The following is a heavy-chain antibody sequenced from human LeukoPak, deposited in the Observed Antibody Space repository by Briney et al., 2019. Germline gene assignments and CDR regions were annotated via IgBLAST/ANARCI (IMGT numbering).Heavy chain of an antibody. CDR3: ARDKRHCSGGSCYRGSSFDY. Sequence: GRSLRLSCAASGFTFSTYGMHWVRQAPGKGLEWVAVIWYDGSNKYYADSVKGRFTISRDNAKNSLYLQMNSLRAEDTAVYYCARDKRHCSGGSCYRGSSFDYWGQGTLVTASS. CDR1: GFTFSTYG. D-gene: IGHD2-15*01. V-gene: IGHV3-33*01. CDR2: IWYDGSNK. J-gene: IGHJ4*02.